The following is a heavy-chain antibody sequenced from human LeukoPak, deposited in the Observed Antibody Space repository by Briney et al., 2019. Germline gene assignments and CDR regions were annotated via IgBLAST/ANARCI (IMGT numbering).Heavy chain of an antibody. Sequence: SETLSLTCTVSGGSISSGDYYWSWIRQPPGKGLEWIGYIYYSGSTYYNPSLKSRVTISVDTSKNQFSLKLSYVTAADTAVYYCARDLDRTTSVFDIWGQGTMVTVSS. D-gene: IGHD1-14*01. CDR2: IYYSGST. J-gene: IGHJ3*02. CDR1: GGSISSGDYY. CDR3: ARDLDRTTSVFDI. V-gene: IGHV4-30-4*01.